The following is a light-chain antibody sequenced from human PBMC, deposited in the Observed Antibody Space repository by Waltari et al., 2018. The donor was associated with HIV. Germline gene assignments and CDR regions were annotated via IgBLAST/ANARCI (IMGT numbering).Light chain of an antibody. V-gene: IGLV3-21*04. CDR2: YDN. J-gene: IGLJ1*01. CDR1: NLGRNR. Sequence: SYVLTQPPSVSVAPGQTARLTCWGDNLGRNRVHWYQQKPGQAPVLVIYYDNDRSSGIPERFSGSNSGNTATLTISRVEAGDEADYHCQVWDRTSDFVFGSGTKVTVL. CDR3: QVWDRTSDFV.